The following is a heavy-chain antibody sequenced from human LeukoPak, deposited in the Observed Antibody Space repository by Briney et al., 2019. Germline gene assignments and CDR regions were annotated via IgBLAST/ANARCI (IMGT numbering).Heavy chain of an antibody. D-gene: IGHD6-19*01. Sequence: ASVKVSCKVSGYTLTELSMHWVRQAPGKGLEWMGGFDPEDGETIYAQKFQGRVTMTEDTSTDTAYMELSSLRSEDTAVYYCARGGSYSSGWLYWYFDLWGRGTLVTVSS. CDR3: ARGGSYSSGWLYWYFDL. CDR1: GYTLTELS. J-gene: IGHJ2*01. CDR2: FDPEDGET. V-gene: IGHV1-24*01.